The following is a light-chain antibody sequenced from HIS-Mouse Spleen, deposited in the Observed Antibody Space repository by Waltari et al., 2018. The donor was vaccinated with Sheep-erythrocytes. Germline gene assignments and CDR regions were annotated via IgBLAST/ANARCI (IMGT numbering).Light chain of an antibody. CDR3: CSYAGSYTFVV. J-gene: IGLJ2*01. CDR2: DVS. CDR1: SSDVGGYNS. Sequence: QSALTQPRSVSGSTGQSFTISCTGTSSDVGGYNSVSWYQQHTGKAPKLMIYDVSKRPSGVPDRFSGSKSGNTASLTISGLQAEDEADYYCCSYAGSYTFVVFGGGTKLTVL. V-gene: IGLV2-11*01.